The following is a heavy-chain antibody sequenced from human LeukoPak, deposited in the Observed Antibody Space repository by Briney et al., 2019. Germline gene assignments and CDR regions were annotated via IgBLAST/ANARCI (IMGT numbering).Heavy chain of an antibody. V-gene: IGHV4-34*01. CDR3: ARGSAAAGTSDY. D-gene: IGHD6-13*01. CDR1: GGSFSGYY. CDR2: INHSGST. J-gene: IGHJ4*02. Sequence: SETLSLTCAVYGGSFSGYYWSWIRQPPGKGLEWIGEINHSGSTNYNPSLKSRVTISVDTSKNQFSLKLSSVTAADTAVYYCARGSAAAGTSDYWGQGTLVTVPS.